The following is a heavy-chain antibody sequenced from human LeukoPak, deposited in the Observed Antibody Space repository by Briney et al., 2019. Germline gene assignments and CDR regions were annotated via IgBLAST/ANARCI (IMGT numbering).Heavy chain of an antibody. J-gene: IGHJ5*02. D-gene: IGHD1-26*01. V-gene: IGHV3-74*01. CDR3: VRGAVGTGVWFDP. Sequence: GGSLRLSCAASGFTFSGYWMLWVRQAPGKGLEWVSRINIDGATTNYADSVKGRFTISRDNAKNTLHLQMNSLRADDTAVYYCVRGAVGTGVWFDPWGQGTLVTVSS. CDR2: INIDGATT. CDR1: GFTFSGYW.